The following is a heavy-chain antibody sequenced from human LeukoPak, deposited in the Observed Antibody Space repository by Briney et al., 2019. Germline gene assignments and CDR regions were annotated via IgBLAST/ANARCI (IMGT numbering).Heavy chain of an antibody. J-gene: IGHJ4*02. D-gene: IGHD3-22*01. CDR1: GFTFDDYT. V-gene: IGHV3-43*01. CDR3: AKDRFFYDSGSKAN. Sequence: PGGSLRLSCAASGFTFDDYTMHWVRQAPGKGLEWVSLISWNSGIIDYADSVKGRFTISRDNAKNSLYLQMNSLRVEDTAFYYCAKDRFFYDSGSKANWGQGTLVTVSS. CDR2: ISWNSGII.